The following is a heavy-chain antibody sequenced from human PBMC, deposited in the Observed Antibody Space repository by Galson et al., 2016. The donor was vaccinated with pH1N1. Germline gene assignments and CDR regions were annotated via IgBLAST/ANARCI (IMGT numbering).Heavy chain of an antibody. CDR3: AKDQSVFDLPIDC. V-gene: IGHV3-30*18. D-gene: IGHD3-9*01. Sequence: SLRLSCAASGFRFSSYGMHWVRQAPGKGLEWVAGISYDGSDKFYADSVKGRFTISRDNSKNTLYLLMDSLRYDDTAVYYCAKDQSVFDLPIDCWGQGTLVSVSS. J-gene: IGHJ4*02. CDR2: ISYDGSDK. CDR1: GFRFSSYG.